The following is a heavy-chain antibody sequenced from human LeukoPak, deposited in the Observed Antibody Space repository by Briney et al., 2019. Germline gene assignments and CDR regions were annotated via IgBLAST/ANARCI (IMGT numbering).Heavy chain of an antibody. CDR3: ARSWVDTPFDL. CDR2: INHSGST. Sequence: PSETLSLTCAVYGGSFSGYYWSWIRQPPGKGLEWIGEINHSGSTNYNPSLKSRVTISVDTSKNQFSLKLSSVTAADTAVYYCARSWVDTPFDLWGRGTLVTVSS. V-gene: IGHV4-34*01. J-gene: IGHJ2*01. CDR1: GGSFSGYY. D-gene: IGHD5-18*01.